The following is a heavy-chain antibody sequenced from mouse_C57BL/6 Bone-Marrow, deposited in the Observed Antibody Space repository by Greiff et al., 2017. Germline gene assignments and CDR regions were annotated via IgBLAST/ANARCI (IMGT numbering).Heavy chain of an antibody. J-gene: IGHJ4*01. V-gene: IGHV1-81*01. CDR3: ARWSEGVARDYYDLDC. CDR1: GFAFTSYG. CDR2: INPRSGAT. Sequence: VQLQQSGAELVRPGASVKLSCKASGFAFTSYGISWVKQRPGQGLEWIGAINPRSGATYYNEKFKGKATLTADKSSSTAYMELRSLTSEDSAVYFCARWSEGVARDYYDLDCWGQGTTVTVSS.